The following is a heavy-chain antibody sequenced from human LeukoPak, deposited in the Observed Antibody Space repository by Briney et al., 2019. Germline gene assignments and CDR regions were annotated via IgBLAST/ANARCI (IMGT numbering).Heavy chain of an antibody. CDR3: ARHHYYMDV. CDR1: GYTFTDYY. V-gene: IGHV1-8*02. CDR2: MNPNSGNT. J-gene: IGHJ6*03. Sequence: ASVKISCKVSGYTFTDYYMHWVQQAPGKGLEWMGWMNPNSGNTGYAQKFQGRVTMTRNTSISTAYMELSSLRSEDTAVYYCARHHYYMDVWGKGTTVTVSS.